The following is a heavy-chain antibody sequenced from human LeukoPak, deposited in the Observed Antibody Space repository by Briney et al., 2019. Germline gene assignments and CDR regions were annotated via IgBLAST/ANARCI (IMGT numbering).Heavy chain of an antibody. CDR2: INHSGST. CDR1: GGSISSSNW. D-gene: IGHD5-18*01. V-gene: IGHV4-4*02. CDR3: ARAKGTGLRGYSYGYYFDY. Sequence: SGTLSLTCAVSGGSISSSNWWSWVRQPPGKGLEWIGEINHSGSTNYNPSLESRVTISVDTSKNQFSLKLSSVTAADTAVYYCARAKGTGLRGYSYGYYFDYWGQGTLVTVSS. J-gene: IGHJ4*02.